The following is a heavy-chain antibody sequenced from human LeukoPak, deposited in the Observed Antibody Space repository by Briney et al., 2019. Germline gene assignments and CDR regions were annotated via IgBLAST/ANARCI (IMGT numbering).Heavy chain of an antibody. V-gene: IGHV4-31*03. CDR3: ARGLWGMDV. J-gene: IGHJ6*02. D-gene: IGHD3-16*01. CDR2: IYYSGST. CDR1: GRSISSGGYY. Sequence: SQTLSLTCTVSGRSISSGGYYWSWIRQHPGEGLEWIGYIYYSGSTYYNPSLKSRVTISVDTSKNQFSLKLSSVTAADTAGYYCARGLWGMDVWGQGTTVTVSS.